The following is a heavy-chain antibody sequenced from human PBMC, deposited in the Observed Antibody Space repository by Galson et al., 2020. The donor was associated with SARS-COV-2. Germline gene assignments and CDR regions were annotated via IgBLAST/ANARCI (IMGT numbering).Heavy chain of an antibody. V-gene: IGHV4-31*11. CDR3: ARGLNIAAAGTHTFDI. CDR1: GASISGGGYY. J-gene: IGHJ3*02. D-gene: IGHD6-13*01. CDR2: IYYSGRT. Sequence: SETLSLTCAVSGASISGGGYYWTWIRQHPGKGLEWIGYIYYSGRTYYNPSLESRVTISVDTSINQFSLKLSSVTAADTAVYYCARGLNIAAAGTHTFDIWGQGTMVTVSS.